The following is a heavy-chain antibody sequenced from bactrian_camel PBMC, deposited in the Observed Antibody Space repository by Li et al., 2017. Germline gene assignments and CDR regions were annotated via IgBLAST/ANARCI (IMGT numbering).Heavy chain of an antibody. V-gene: IGHV3S53*01. Sequence: HVQLVESGGGSVEAGGSLRLSCAAHEYLFTSYCMGWFRQAPGKEREGVASISSDNSTTYADSVKGRFIISKDNAKNTLYLQMNSLKPEDTAMYYCAAVPRGFGTWGTDEDNYWGQGTQVTVS. CDR3: AAVPRGFGTWGTDEDNY. CDR2: ISSDNST. J-gene: IGHJ4*01. D-gene: IGHD6*01. CDR1: EYLFTSYC.